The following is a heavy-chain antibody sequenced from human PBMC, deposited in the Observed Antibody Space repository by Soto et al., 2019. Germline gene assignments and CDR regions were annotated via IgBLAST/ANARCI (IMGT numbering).Heavy chain of an antibody. CDR1: GFIFSDSA. CDR3: TRGIDVWSGYPRYCLDY. Sequence: GGSLRLSCAASGFIFSDSALHWVRQASGKGLEWVGRIRRKANNYATTYAASVEGRFAISRDDSKNTAYLQMNSLKTEDTAIYYCTRGIDVWSGYPRYCLDYWGQGTLVTVSS. CDR2: IRRKANNYAT. V-gene: IGHV3-73*01. J-gene: IGHJ4*02. D-gene: IGHD3-3*01.